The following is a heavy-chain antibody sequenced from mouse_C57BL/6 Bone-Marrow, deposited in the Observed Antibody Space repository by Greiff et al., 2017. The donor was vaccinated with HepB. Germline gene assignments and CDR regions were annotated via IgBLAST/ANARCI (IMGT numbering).Heavy chain of an antibody. Sequence: QVQLQQSGAELVRPGPSVKMSCKASGYTFTNYWIGWAKQRPGHGLEWIGDIYPGGGYTNYNEKFKGKATLTADKSSSTAYMQFSSLTSEDSAIYYCARLGCGDYYAVDYWGQGTSVTVSS. CDR2: IYPGGGYT. D-gene: IGHD3-3*01. CDR1: GYTFTNYW. J-gene: IGHJ4*01. CDR3: ARLGCGDYYAVDY. V-gene: IGHV1-63*01.